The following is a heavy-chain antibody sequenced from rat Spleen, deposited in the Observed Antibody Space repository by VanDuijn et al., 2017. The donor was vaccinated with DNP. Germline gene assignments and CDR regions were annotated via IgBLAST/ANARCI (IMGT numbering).Heavy chain of an antibody. CDR2: IRYDGGST. CDR3: ARPHYYSSGGFAY. J-gene: IGHJ3*01. D-gene: IGHD1-1*01. Sequence: EVLLVESGGGLVQPGRSLKLSCAASGFTFSDYYMAWVRQPPTKGLEWVAYIRYDGGSTYYGDSVKGRFTISRDNAKTTLYLQMNSLTSEDMATYYCARPHYYSSGGFAYWGQGTLVTVSS. CDR1: GFTFSDYY. V-gene: IGHV5-22*01.